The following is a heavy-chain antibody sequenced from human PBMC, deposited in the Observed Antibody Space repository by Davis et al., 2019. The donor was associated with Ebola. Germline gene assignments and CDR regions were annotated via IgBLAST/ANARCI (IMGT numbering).Heavy chain of an antibody. CDR3: ARVVQRVVRLDS. Sequence: GSLRLSCTVSGGSISSYYWSWIRQPPGKGLEWIGEINHSGSTNYNPSLKSRVTISVDTSKNQFSLKLSSVTAADTAVYYCARVVQRVVRLDSWGQGTLVTVSS. D-gene: IGHD6-25*01. V-gene: IGHV4-34*01. J-gene: IGHJ5*01. CDR2: INHSGST. CDR1: GGSISSYY.